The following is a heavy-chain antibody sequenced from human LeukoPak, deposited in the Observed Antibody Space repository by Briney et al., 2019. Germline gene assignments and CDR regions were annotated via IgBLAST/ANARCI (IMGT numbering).Heavy chain of an antibody. Sequence: GGSLRLSCAASGFTFSSYGMHWVRQAPGKGLEWVAVISYDGSNKYYADSVKGRFTISRDNSKNTLHLQMNSLRAEDTAVYYCALTTRDYWGQGTLVTVSS. V-gene: IGHV3-30*03. CDR1: GFTFSSYG. CDR2: ISYDGSNK. D-gene: IGHD4-17*01. J-gene: IGHJ4*02. CDR3: ALTTRDY.